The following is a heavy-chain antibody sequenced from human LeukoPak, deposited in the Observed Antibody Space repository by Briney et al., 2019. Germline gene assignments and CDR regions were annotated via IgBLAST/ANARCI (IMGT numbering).Heavy chain of an antibody. V-gene: IGHV1-24*01. Sequence: GASVKVSCKVSGYTLTELSMHWVRQAPGKGLEWMGGFDPEDGETIYAQKFQGRVTMTEDTSTDTACMELSSLRSEDTAVYYCATRAHYFDSSGYYYVSNWFDPWGQGTLVTVSS. CDR3: ATRAHYFDSSGYYYVSNWFDP. CDR2: FDPEDGET. J-gene: IGHJ5*02. D-gene: IGHD3-22*01. CDR1: GYTLTELS.